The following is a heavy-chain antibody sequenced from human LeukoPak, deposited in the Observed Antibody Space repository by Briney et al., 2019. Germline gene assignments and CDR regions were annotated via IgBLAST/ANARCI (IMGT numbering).Heavy chain of an antibody. CDR2: ISAYNGNT. CDR3: ARVWGSDSSGYYPDY. J-gene: IGHJ4*02. D-gene: IGHD3-22*01. Sequence: ASVKVSCKASGYTFTTYYIHWVRQAPGQGLEWMGRISAYNGNTNYAQKLQGRVTMTTDTSTSTAYMELRSLRSDDTAVYYCARVWGSDSSGYYPDYWGQGTLVTVSS. CDR1: GYTFTTYY. V-gene: IGHV1-18*04.